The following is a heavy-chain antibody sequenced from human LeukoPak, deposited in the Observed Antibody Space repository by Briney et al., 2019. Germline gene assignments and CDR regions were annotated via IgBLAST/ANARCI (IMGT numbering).Heavy chain of an antibody. D-gene: IGHD2-15*01. CDR3: ARSGANCSGGSCYEGYFDY. CDR1: GYTFTIYG. Sequence: TSVKVSCKASGYTFTIYGFTWVRQAPGQGLEWMGWISAYNGNTNYAQKLQGRVTMTTDTSTSTAYMELSSLRSEDTAVYYCARSGANCSGGSCYEGYFDYWGQGTLVTVSS. V-gene: IGHV1-18*01. CDR2: ISAYNGNT. J-gene: IGHJ4*02.